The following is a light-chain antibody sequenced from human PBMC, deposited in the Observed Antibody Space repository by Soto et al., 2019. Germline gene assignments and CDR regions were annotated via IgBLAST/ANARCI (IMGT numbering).Light chain of an antibody. CDR3: SSYTSSSTWV. CDR2: EVS. Sequence: QSALTQPPSASGSPGQSVTISCTGTSSDVGDYNYVSWYQQHPGKAPQLMIYEVSKRPSGVPDRFSGSKSGNTASLTVSGLQAEDESDYYCSSYTSSSTWVFGGGTKVTVL. J-gene: IGLJ3*02. CDR1: SSDVGDYNY. V-gene: IGLV2-8*01.